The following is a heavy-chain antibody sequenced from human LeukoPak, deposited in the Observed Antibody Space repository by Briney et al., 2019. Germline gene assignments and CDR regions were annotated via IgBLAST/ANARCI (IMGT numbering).Heavy chain of an antibody. D-gene: IGHD6-19*01. CDR1: GGTFSSYA. CDR2: IIPILGIA. V-gene: IGHV1-69*04. J-gene: IGHJ6*03. Sequence: SVKVSCKASGGTFSSYAISWVRQAPGQGLEWMGRIIPILGIANYAQKFQGRVTMTRDTSISTAYMELSRLRSDDTAVYYCARDSVAGDYYYYYMDVWGKGTTVTVSS. CDR3: ARDSVAGDYYYYYMDV.